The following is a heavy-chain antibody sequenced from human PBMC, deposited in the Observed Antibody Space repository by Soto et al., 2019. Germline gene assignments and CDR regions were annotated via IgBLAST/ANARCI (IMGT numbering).Heavy chain of an antibody. Sequence: GGSLRLSCAASGFTFSNAWMSWVRQAPGKGLEWVGRIKSKTDGGTTDYAAPVKGRFTISRDDSKNTLYLQMNSLKTEDTAVYYCTTVIASHPEPRYCSGGSCYYWGQGTLVTVSS. D-gene: IGHD2-15*01. CDR2: IKSKTDGGTT. V-gene: IGHV3-15*01. J-gene: IGHJ4*02. CDR1: GFTFSNAW. CDR3: TTVIASHPEPRYCSGGSCYY.